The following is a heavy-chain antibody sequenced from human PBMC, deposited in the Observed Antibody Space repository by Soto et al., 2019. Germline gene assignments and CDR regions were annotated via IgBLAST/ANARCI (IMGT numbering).Heavy chain of an antibody. J-gene: IGHJ6*02. D-gene: IGHD3-10*01. CDR3: ARRITMVRGPYYYYGLDV. CDR1: GFTFSSHA. V-gene: IGHV3-48*02. Sequence: GGSLSLSCAASGFTFSSHAMNWVRQAPGKGLEWVSFISSTSSTKNYADSVKGRFTISRDNAKNSLYLQMSSLRDEDTAVYYCARRITMVRGPYYYYGLDVWGQGTTVTVSS. CDR2: ISSTSSTK.